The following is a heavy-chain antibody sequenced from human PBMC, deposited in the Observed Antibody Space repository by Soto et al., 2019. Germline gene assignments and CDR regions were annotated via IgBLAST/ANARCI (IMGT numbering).Heavy chain of an antibody. CDR1: GGSISSGGYY. CDR2: IYYSGAT. CDR3: ASGLGGGDPIVATDKCCDY. D-gene: IGHD5-12*01. V-gene: IGHV4-31*03. Sequence: SETLSLTCTVSGGSISSGGYYWSWIRQHPGKGWDGIGYIYYSGATYYNPSLKSRVTISVDTSKNKFSLKLSPVTAADTPVYYCASGLGGGDPIVATDKCCDYWGQGTMVTVSS. J-gene: IGHJ4*03.